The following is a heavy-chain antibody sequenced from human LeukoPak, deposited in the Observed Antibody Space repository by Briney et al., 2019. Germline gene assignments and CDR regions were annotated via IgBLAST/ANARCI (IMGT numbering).Heavy chain of an antibody. J-gene: IGHJ5*02. Sequence: SETLSLTCTVSGGSISSSSYSWGWIRQPPGKGLEWIGSIYYSGSTYYNPSLKSRVTISVDTSKNQFSLKLSSVTAADTAVYYCARVSGQTLRYFDWFTSNNWFDPWGQGTLVTVSS. V-gene: IGHV4-39*07. CDR3: ARVSGQTLRYFDWFTSNNWFDP. D-gene: IGHD3-9*01. CDR2: IYYSGST. CDR1: GGSISSSSYS.